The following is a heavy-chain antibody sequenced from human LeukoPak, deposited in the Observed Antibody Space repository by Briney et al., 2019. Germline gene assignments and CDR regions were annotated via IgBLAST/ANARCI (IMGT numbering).Heavy chain of an antibody. D-gene: IGHD3-22*01. CDR3: ARDYYDSSGYYYVDY. Sequence: PGGSLRLSCAASGFTFSSYWMHWVRQAPGKGLVWVSRINSDGSSTSYADSVKGRFTISRDNAKNTLYPQMNSLRAEDTAVYYCARDYYDSSGYYYVDYWGQGTLVTVSS. CDR1: GFTFSSYW. CDR2: INSDGSST. J-gene: IGHJ4*02. V-gene: IGHV3-74*01.